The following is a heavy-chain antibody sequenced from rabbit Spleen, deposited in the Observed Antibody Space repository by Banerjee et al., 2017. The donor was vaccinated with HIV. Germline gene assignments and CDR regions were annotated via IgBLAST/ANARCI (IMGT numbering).Heavy chain of an antibody. CDR1: GFSFSTNYV. J-gene: IGHJ4*01. V-gene: IGHV1S40*01. D-gene: IGHD4-1*01. CDR3: ARDLAGVIGWNFNL. CDR2: INGGNSGST. Sequence: QSLEESGGDLVKPGASLTLTCTASGFSFSTNYVMCWVRQAPGKGLEWIACINGGNSGSTWYASWAKGRFTISKTSSTAVTLQMTSLTAADTATYFCARDLAGVIGWNFNLWGPGTLVTVS.